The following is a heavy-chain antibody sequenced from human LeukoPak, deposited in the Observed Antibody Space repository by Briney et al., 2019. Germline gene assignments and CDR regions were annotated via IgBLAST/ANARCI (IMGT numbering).Heavy chain of an antibody. Sequence: ASVKVSCKASGDTFTTYGINWVRQAPGQGLEWMGWISAYNGNTNYAQKLQGRVTMTTDTSTSTGYMELRRLRSDDTAVYYCAVDAGTFRAYNWNQEFDYWGQGPLVPVPS. CDR2: ISAYNGNT. V-gene: IGHV1-18*01. CDR3: AVDAGTFRAYNWNQEFDY. CDR1: GDTFTTYG. J-gene: IGHJ4*02. D-gene: IGHD1-20*01.